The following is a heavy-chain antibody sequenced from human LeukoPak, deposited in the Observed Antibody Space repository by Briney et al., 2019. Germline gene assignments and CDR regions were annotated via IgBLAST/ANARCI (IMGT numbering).Heavy chain of an antibody. J-gene: IGHJ4*02. CDR3: ARAGPGSGWYFDY. Sequence: ASVKVSCKASGYDFTSVGITWVRRAPGQGLEWMGWISPYNGNTRYAQKFQGRVAMTTDTSTTTTYMELKGLRFNDTAVYYCARAGPGSGWYFDYWGQGTLVTVSS. D-gene: IGHD6-19*01. CDR2: ISPYNGNT. V-gene: IGHV1-18*01. CDR1: GYDFTSVG.